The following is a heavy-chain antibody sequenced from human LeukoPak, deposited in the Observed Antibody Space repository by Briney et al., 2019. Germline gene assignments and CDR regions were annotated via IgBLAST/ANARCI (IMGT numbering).Heavy chain of an antibody. J-gene: IGHJ5*02. CDR1: GYTFTSYG. CDR2: ISAYNGNT. Sequence: ASVKASCKASGYTFTSYGISWVRQAPGQGLEWMGWISAYNGNTNYAQKLQGRVTMTTDTSTSTAYMELRSLRSDDTAVYYCARDPGSGIAADNWFDPWGQGTLVTVSS. CDR3: ARDPGSGIAADNWFDP. V-gene: IGHV1-18*01. D-gene: IGHD6-13*01.